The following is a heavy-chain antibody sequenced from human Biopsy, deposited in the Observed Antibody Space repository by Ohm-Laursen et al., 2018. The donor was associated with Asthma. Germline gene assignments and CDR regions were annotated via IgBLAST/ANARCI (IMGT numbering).Heavy chain of an antibody. CDR3: ARKARHGDYDFDY. CDR1: GLTFSSYG. Sequence: RSLRLSCAASGLTFSSYGMHWVCQAPGKGLEWVAVIWYDGNNKYYADSVKGRFTISRDNSKNTLYLQMNSLRAEDTAVYYCARKARHGDYDFDYWGQGTLVTVSS. D-gene: IGHD4-17*01. CDR2: IWYDGNNK. V-gene: IGHV3-33*08. J-gene: IGHJ4*02.